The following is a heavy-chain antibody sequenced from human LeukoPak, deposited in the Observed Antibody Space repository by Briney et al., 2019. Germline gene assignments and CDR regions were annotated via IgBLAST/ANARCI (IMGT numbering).Heavy chain of an antibody. J-gene: IGHJ5*02. CDR1: GYTFTSYG. CDR2: ISAYNGNT. V-gene: IGHV1-18*01. CDR3: ARDLGYCTGGVCPNWFDP. D-gene: IGHD2-8*02. Sequence: GASVKVSCKASGYTFTSYGISWVRQAPGQGREWMGWISAYNGNTNYAQKLQGRVTMTTDTSTSTAYMELRSLRSDDTAVYYCARDLGYCTGGVCPNWFDPWGQGTLVTVSS.